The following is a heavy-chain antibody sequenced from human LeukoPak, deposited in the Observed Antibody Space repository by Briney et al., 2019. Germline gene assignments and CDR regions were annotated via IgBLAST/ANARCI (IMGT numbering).Heavy chain of an antibody. V-gene: IGHV1-46*01. J-gene: IGHJ4*02. CDR2: INHSGGST. Sequence: ASVKVSCTASGYTFTSYYMQWVRQAPGQGLEWMGIINHSGGSTTYAQKFQGRLTMTRDTSTSTVYMELSSLSSEDTAVYYCARGPLYYDSGGYYPSYYFDYWGQGTLVTVSS. D-gene: IGHD3-22*01. CDR3: ARGPLYYDSGGYYPSYYFDY. CDR1: GYTFTSYY.